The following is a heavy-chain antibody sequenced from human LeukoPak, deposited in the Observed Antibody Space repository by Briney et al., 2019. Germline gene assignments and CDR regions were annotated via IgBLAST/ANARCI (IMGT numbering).Heavy chain of an antibody. CDR3: VRHRRAHYDILTGYYRSVWYFDL. J-gene: IGHJ2*01. Sequence: PSETLSLTCTVSGGSISSSSYYWGWIRQPPGKGLEWIGYIYYSGSTNYNPSLKSRVTISVDTSKNQFSLKLSSVTAADTAVYYCVRHRRAHYDILTGYYRSVWYFDLWGRGTLVTVSS. D-gene: IGHD3-9*01. CDR2: IYYSGST. V-gene: IGHV4-61*05. CDR1: GGSISSSSYY.